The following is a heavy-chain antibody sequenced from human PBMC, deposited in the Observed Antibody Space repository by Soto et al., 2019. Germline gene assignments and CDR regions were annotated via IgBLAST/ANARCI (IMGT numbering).Heavy chain of an antibody. D-gene: IGHD3-10*01. Sequence: SETLSLTCTVSGDSLRTYYWSWIRQPAGERLEWIGRIHDTGRTNYNPSLKSRVTMSVDTSKNQFSLRVNSVTAADTAVYYCARESVSGHYRFDYWGQGTLVTVSS. CDR3: ARESVSGHYRFDY. CDR2: IHDTGRT. V-gene: IGHV4-4*07. J-gene: IGHJ4*02. CDR1: GDSLRTYY.